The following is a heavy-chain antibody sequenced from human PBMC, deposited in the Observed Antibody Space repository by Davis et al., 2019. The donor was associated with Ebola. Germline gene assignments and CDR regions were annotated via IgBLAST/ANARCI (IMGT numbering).Heavy chain of an antibody. CDR2: IYWDDDK. CDR1: GFSLSTSGVG. J-gene: IGHJ4*02. D-gene: IGHD4-17*01. Sequence: SGPTLVKPTQTLTLTCSFSGFSLSTSGVGVGWIRQPPGKALEWLALIYWDDDKRYSPSLKTRLTISKDTSKNQVVLTMTKMDFVDTATYYCAHARDYGETFDYWGQGNLVTVSS. V-gene: IGHV2-5*02. CDR3: AHARDYGETFDY.